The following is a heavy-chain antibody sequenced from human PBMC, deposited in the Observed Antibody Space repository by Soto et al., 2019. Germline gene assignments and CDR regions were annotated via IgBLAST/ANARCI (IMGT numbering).Heavy chain of an antibody. D-gene: IGHD2-2*01. J-gene: IGHJ6*03. Sequence: QVQLVESGGGLVKPGGSLRLSCAASGFTFSDYYMSWIRQAPGKGLAWVSYISSSGSTIYYADSVKGRFTISRDNAKNSLYVQMNSLRAEDTAVYYCAREGGCSRTSSPSGQYYMDVWGKGTTVNVSS. V-gene: IGHV3-11*01. CDR1: GFTFSDYY. CDR2: ISSSGSTI. CDR3: AREGGCSRTSSPSGQYYMDV.